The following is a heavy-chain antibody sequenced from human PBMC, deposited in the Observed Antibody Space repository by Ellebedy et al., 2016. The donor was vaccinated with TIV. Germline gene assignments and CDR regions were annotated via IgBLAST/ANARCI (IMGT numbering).Heavy chain of an antibody. Sequence: ASVKVSXKASGGTFSNYAISWVRQAPGQGLEWMGRVIPVFGTVNYTQKYQARVTISADESTSTAYMELSSLRSEDTAVYYCARVLYDYIWGSYREFDHWGQGTLVTVSS. V-gene: IGHV1-69*13. CDR3: ARVLYDYIWGSYREFDH. J-gene: IGHJ4*02. CDR1: GGTFSNYA. D-gene: IGHD3-16*02. CDR2: VIPVFGTV.